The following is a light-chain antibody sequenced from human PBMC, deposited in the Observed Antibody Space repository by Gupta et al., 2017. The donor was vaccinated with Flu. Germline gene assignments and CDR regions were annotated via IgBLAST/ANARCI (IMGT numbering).Light chain of an antibody. J-gene: IGLJ3*02. CDR1: TSNIGTNT. Sequence: QSVLTQPPSASGTPGQRVTISCSGSTSNIGTNTVDWYQQLPGTAPKLLIYPDNQRPSGVPDRFSGPKSGTSASLAISGPQSEDEADYYCTTWDDSLNGRVFGGGTKLTVL. CDR2: PDN. V-gene: IGLV1-44*01. CDR3: TTWDDSLNGRV.